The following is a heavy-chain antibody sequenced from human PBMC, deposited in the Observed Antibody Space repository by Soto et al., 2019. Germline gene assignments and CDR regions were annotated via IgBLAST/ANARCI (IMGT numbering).Heavy chain of an antibody. D-gene: IGHD2-8*01. CDR1: GFTFSSYA. Sequence: VGSLRLSCAASGFTFSSYAMHWVRQAPGKGLEWVAVISYDGSNKYYADSVKGRFTISRDNSKNTLYLQMNSLRAEDTAVYYCARARYCTNGVCSRYNSFDPSGHGTLVTVSS. CDR2: ISYDGSNK. CDR3: ARARYCTNGVCSRYNSFDP. J-gene: IGHJ5*02. V-gene: IGHV3-30-3*01.